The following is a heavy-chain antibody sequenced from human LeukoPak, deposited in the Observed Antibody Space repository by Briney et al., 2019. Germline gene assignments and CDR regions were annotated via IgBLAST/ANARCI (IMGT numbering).Heavy chain of an antibody. V-gene: IGHV3-21*01. D-gene: IGHD3-22*01. CDR3: ASNYYYDSSGYAPSDAFDI. Sequence: GGSLRLSCAASGFTFSSYSMNWVRQAPGKGLVWVSSISSSSSYIYYADSVKGRFTISRDNAKNSLYLQMNSLRAEDTAVYYCASNYYYDSSGYAPSDAFDIWGQGTMVTVSS. J-gene: IGHJ3*02. CDR1: GFTFSSYS. CDR2: ISSSSSYI.